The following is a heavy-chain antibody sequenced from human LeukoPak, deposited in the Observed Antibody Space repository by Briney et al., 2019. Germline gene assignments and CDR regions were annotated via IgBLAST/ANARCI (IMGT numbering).Heavy chain of an antibody. Sequence: SVKVSCKASGGTFSSYAISWVRQAPGQVLEWMGRIIPILGIANYAQKFQGRVTITADKSTSTAYMELSSLRSEDTAVYYCARGSIAVAAAFDYWGQGTLVTVSS. V-gene: IGHV1-69*04. CDR1: GGTFSSYA. CDR2: IIPILGIA. CDR3: ARGSIAVAAAFDY. D-gene: IGHD6-19*01. J-gene: IGHJ4*02.